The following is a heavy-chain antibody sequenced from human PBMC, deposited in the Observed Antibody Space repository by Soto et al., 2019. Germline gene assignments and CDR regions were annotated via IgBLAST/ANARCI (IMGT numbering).Heavy chain of an antibody. J-gene: IGHJ4*02. Sequence: QVQLVQSGAEVKKPGSSVTVSCKASGATLSSYPISWVRQAPGKGLGWMAGISPIFGTPIYAQKFQDRVTITADDSTMTAYMEMNRLTSEDTAVYYCARVVVGSRLSLDYWGQGTLVTISS. CDR1: GATLSSYP. CDR3: ARVVVGSRLSLDY. CDR2: ISPIFGTP. V-gene: IGHV1-69*01. D-gene: IGHD1-26*01.